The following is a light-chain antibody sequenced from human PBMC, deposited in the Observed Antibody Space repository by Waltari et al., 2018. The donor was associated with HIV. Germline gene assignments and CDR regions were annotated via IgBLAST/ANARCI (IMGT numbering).Light chain of an antibody. CDR2: TAS. V-gene: IGKV1-27*01. Sequence: DIQMTQSPSSLSASVGDRVTITCRASLGISNSLAWYQQKPGKVPKLLISTASTLQSGVPSRFSGSGSGTDFTLTISSLQPEDASTYYCQQYKSVPLTFGGGTKVEI. CDR1: LGISNS. J-gene: IGKJ4*01. CDR3: QQYKSVPLT.